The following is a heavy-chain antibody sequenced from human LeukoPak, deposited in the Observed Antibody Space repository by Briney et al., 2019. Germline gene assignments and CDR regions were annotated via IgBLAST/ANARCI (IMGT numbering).Heavy chain of an antibody. J-gene: IGHJ5*02. CDR2: INPSGGSA. V-gene: IGHV1-46*01. CDR3: ARAPSQPYWFDP. CDR1: GYTFTSYY. Sequence: ASVKVSRKASGYTFTSYYMHWVRQAPGQGLEWMGIINPSGGSASYAQKFQGRVTMTRDTSTSTVYMELSSLRSEDTAVYYCARAPSQPYWFDPLGQGTLVTVSS.